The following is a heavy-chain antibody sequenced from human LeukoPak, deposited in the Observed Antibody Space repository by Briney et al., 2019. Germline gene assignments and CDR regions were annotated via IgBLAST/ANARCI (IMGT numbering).Heavy chain of an antibody. V-gene: IGHV3-48*03. CDR1: GFTFSSYE. CDR3: ARETYYYDSSGYYGVDY. D-gene: IGHD3-22*01. J-gene: IGHJ4*02. CDR2: ISSSGSTI. Sequence: PGGSLRLSCAASGFTFSSYEMSWVRQAPGKGLEWVSYISSSGSTIYYADSVKGRFTISRDNAKNSLYLQMSSLRAEDTAVYYCARETYYYDSSGYYGVDYWGQGTLVTVPS.